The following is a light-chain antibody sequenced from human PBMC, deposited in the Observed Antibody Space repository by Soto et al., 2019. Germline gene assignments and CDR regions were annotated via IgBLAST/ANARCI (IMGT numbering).Light chain of an antibody. V-gene: IGLV1-51*01. Sequence: QSVFTQPPSVSAAPRQKVPISCSGSSSNLGNNYVSWYHRVPGTAPKLIIYDDNERPSVIPDRFSGSKSGTSATLDITGLQTGDEGDYYCGTWDSRLRVVVFGGGTKVTVL. CDR3: GTWDSRLRVVV. J-gene: IGLJ2*01. CDR1: SSNLGNNY. CDR2: DDN.